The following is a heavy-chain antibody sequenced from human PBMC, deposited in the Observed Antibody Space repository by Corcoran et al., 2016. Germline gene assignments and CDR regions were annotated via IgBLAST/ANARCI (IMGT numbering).Heavy chain of an antibody. CDR2: IYYSGST. J-gene: IGHJ4*02. V-gene: IGHV4-39*01. CDR1: GGSISSSSYY. CDR3: ARSSTYYDFWSGYYRGYYFDY. D-gene: IGHD3-3*01. Sequence: QLQLQESGPGLVKPSETLSLTCTVSGGSISSSSYYWGWIRQPPGKGLEWIGSIYYSGSTYYNPSRKSRVTISVDTSKNQFSLKLSSVTAADTAVYYCARSSTYYDFWSGYYRGYYFDYWGQGTLVTVSS.